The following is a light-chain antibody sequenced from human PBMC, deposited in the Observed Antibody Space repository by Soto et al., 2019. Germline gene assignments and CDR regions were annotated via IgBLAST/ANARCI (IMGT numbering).Light chain of an antibody. CDR3: QQYNSWPLT. CDR1: QSVSTN. Sequence: EIVMTQFPATLSVSPGERATLSCRASQSVSTNLAWYQQKTGQAPRLLMYGASTRATGMPASFSGSGSGTEFTLTISSLQSEDFAVYYCQQYNSWPLTFGGGTKVDIK. CDR2: GAS. V-gene: IGKV3-15*01. J-gene: IGKJ4*01.